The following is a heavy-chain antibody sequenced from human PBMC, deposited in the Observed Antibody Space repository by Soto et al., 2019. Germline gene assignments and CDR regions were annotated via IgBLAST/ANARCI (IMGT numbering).Heavy chain of an antibody. CDR3: AHRRFGESPYNWFDP. CDR1: GFSLSTSGVG. CDR2: IYWDDDK. J-gene: IGHJ5*02. D-gene: IGHD3-10*01. Sequence: QITLKESGPTLVKPTQTLTLTCTFSGFSLSTSGVGVGWIRQPPGKALEWLALIYWDDDKRYSPSLKSRLTITQDTSKNQVVLTMTDTDPVDTATYYCAHRRFGESPYNWFDPWGQGPLVSVSS. V-gene: IGHV2-5*02.